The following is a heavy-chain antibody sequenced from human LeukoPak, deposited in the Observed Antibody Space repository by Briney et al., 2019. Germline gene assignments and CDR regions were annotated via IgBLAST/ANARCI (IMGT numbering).Heavy chain of an antibody. CDR1: GGSFSGYY. CDR3: ARGWIVVVPAAMRAGYYYGMDV. CDR2: INHSGST. Sequence: SETLSLTCAVYGGSFSGYYWSWIRQPPGKGLEWIGEINHSGSTNYNPSLKSRVTISVDTPKNQFSLKLSSVTAADTAVYYCARGWIVVVPAAMRAGYYYGMDVWGQGTTVTVSS. D-gene: IGHD2-2*01. V-gene: IGHV4-34*01. J-gene: IGHJ6*02.